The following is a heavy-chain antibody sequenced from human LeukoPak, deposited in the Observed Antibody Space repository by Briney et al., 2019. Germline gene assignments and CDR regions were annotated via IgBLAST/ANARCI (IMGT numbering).Heavy chain of an antibody. V-gene: IGHV4-38-2*02. J-gene: IGHJ4*02. CDR3: ARDGPDIVVVPAAILPLDY. CDR2: IYHSGST. Sequence: SETLSLTCTVSGYSISSGYYWGWIRQPPGKGLEWIGSIYHSGSTYYTPSLKSRVTISVDTSKNQFSLKLSSVTAADTAVYYCARDGPDIVVVPAAILPLDYWGQGTLVTVSS. D-gene: IGHD2-2*02. CDR1: GYSISSGYY.